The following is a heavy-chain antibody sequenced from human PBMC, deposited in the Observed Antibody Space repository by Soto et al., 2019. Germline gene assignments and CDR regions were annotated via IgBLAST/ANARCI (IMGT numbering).Heavy chain of an antibody. CDR1: AGSISSSNW. CDR2: IYYRGST. CDR3: AGGGRILRGGHYIED. Sequence: TLSHTGSLSAGSISSSNWCRLSRQPPGKGLEWIGEIYYRGSTNYNPSLKSRVTISVDKSKHQFSWKLSSVTAADTAVYSCAGGGRILRGGHYIEDW. J-gene: IGHJ6*03. V-gene: IGHV4-4*01. D-gene: IGHD1-26*01.